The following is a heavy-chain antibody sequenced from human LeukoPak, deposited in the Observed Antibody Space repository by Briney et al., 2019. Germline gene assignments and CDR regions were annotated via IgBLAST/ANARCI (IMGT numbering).Heavy chain of an antibody. V-gene: IGHV3-7*01. D-gene: IGHD3-16*01. CDR3: TRGGGFAFN. CDR1: GFPFTNYW. CDR2: IKQDGTEK. Sequence: QSGGSLRLSCAASGFPFTNYWMSWIRQTPGKGLEWVANIKQDGTEKYYVDSVRGRFTISRDNALDSVYLQMNSVSAEDTAVYYCTRGGGFAFNWGQGTLVTVTS. J-gene: IGHJ4*02.